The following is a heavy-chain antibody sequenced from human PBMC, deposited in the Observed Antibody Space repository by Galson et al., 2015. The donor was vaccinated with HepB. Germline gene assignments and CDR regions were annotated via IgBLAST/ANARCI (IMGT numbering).Heavy chain of an antibody. CDR1: GFTVSSNY. CDR3: ARDEDCSSTSCYTRRGYFQH. Sequence: SLRLSCAASGFTVSSNYMSWVRQAPGKGLEWVSVIYSGGSTYYADSVKGRFTISRDNSKNTLYLQMNSLRAEDTAVYYCARDEDCSSTSCYTRRGYFQHWGQGTLVTVSS. CDR2: IYSGGST. J-gene: IGHJ1*01. V-gene: IGHV3-53*01. D-gene: IGHD2-2*02.